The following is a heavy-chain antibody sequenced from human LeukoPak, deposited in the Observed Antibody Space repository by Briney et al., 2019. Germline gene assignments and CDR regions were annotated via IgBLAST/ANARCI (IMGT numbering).Heavy chain of an antibody. CDR3: AKYGRSGYSSGMDV. J-gene: IGHJ6*02. D-gene: IGHD2-15*01. V-gene: IGHV3-23*01. CDR2: ISGSGGST. Sequence: PGRSLRLSCAASGFTFSSYAMSWVRQAPGKGLEWVSTISGSGGSTYYADSVKGRFTISRDNSKSTLYLQMNSLRAEDTAIYYCAKYGRSGYSSGMDVWGQGTTVTVSS. CDR1: GFTFSSYA.